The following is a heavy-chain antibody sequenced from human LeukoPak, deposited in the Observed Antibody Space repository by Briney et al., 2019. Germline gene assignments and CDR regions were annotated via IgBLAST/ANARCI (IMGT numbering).Heavy chain of an antibody. D-gene: IGHD2-21*02. CDR2: ISAYNGNT. Sequence: ASVKVSCKASGYTFTSYGISWVRQAPGQGLEWMGWISAYNGNTNYAQKLQGRVTMTTDTSTSTAYMELRSLRSYDTAVYYCASGAIVVVTRLRYYYGMDVWGQGTTVTVSS. CDR1: GYTFTSYG. V-gene: IGHV1-18*01. CDR3: ASGAIVVVTRLRYYYGMDV. J-gene: IGHJ6*02.